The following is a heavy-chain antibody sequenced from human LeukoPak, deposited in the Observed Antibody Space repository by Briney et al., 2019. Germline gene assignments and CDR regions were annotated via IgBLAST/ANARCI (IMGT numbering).Heavy chain of an antibody. V-gene: IGHV1-2*02. CDR2: INPNSGGT. Sequence: ASVKVSCKASGYTCTGYYMHWVRHAPGQGLEWMGWINPNSGGTSYAQKFQGRVTMTRDTSISTAYMELSRLRSDDTAVYYCARDLVYDSPPSGMDVWGQGTTVTVSS. CDR1: GYTCTGYY. CDR3: ARDLVYDSPPSGMDV. J-gene: IGHJ6*02. D-gene: IGHD3-16*01.